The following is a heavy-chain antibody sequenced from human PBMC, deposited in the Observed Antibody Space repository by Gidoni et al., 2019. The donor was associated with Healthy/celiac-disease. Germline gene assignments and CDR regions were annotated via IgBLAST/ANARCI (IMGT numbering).Heavy chain of an antibody. Sequence: EVQLLESGEGLVQPGGSLRLSCAASGFTFSSYAMSWVRQAPGKGLEWVSAISGSGGSTYYADSVKGRFTISRDNSKNTLYLQMNSLRAEDTAVYYCAKDLDWGSLINWFDPWGQGTLVTVSS. CDR3: AKDLDWGSLINWFDP. J-gene: IGHJ5*02. CDR1: GFTFSSYA. D-gene: IGHD3-9*01. CDR2: ISGSGGST. V-gene: IGHV3-23*01.